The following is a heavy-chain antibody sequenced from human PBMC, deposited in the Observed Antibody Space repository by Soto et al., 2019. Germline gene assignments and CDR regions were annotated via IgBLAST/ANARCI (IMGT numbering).Heavy chain of an antibody. D-gene: IGHD3-10*01. J-gene: IGHJ4*02. CDR1: GFTFSRYW. CDR2: IKGDGIST. V-gene: IGHV3-74*01. Sequence: EVQLVESGGGLVQSGGSLRLSCAASGFTFSRYWMHWVRQAPGKGLVWVSRIKGDGISTNYADCVKGRFTISRDNAMDTVFLQRNGLRADDTAVYYCASGAMGNYYSDFRGQGNLVSVSS. CDR3: ASGAMGNYYSDF.